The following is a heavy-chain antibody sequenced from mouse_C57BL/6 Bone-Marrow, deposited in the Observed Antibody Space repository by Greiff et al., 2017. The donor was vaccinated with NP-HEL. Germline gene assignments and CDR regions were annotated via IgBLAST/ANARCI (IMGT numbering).Heavy chain of an antibody. Sequence: QVPLQQPGAELVKPGASVPLSCTASGYTFTSYWMPWVPQRPGPGLAWIGMIHPNSGSTNYNEKFKSKATLTVDKASSTAYMQLSSLTSEDSAVYYCARVGYYVRYAMDDWGQGTSVTVAS. V-gene: IGHV1-64*01. CDR3: ARVGYYVRYAMDD. CDR1: GYTFTSYW. CDR2: IHPNSGST. J-gene: IGHJ4*01. D-gene: IGHD2-3*01.